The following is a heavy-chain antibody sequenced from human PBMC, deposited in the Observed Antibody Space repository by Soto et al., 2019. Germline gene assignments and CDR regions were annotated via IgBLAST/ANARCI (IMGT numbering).Heavy chain of an antibody. D-gene: IGHD6-19*01. J-gene: IGHJ4*02. V-gene: IGHV3-30*18. CDR2: ISYDGSKT. CDR1: GFTFSGYG. Sequence: QVQLVESGGGVVQPGRSLRLSCAASGFTFSGYGMHWVRQAPGKGLEWVALISYDGSKTYYADSVKGRLTVSRDNSKNTLNLQMSSLRPEDTAVYYCAKDNSGGSSVGDYWGQATLVTVSS. CDR3: AKDNSGGSSVGDY.